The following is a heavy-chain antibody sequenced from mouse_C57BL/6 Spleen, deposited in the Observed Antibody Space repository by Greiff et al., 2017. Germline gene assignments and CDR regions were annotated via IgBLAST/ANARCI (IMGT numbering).Heavy chain of an antibody. Sequence: EVMLVESGPELVKPGASVKIPCKASGYTFTDYNMDWVKQSHGKSLEWIGDINPNNGGTIYNQKFKGKATLTVDKSSSTAYMELRSLTSEDTAVYYCARRDYSKGVDGWGTGTTVTVAS. CDR2: INPNNGGT. J-gene: IGHJ1*03. CDR3: ARRDYSKGVDG. CDR1: GYTFTDYN. V-gene: IGHV1-18*01. D-gene: IGHD2-5*01.